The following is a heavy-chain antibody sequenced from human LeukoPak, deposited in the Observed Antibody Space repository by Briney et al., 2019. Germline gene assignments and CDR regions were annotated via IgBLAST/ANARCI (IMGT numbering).Heavy chain of an antibody. J-gene: IGHJ4*02. CDR3: AREGLLWFGDRNLRKGFDY. CDR2: IIPIFGTA. Sequence: ASVKVSCKASGGTFSSYAISWVRQAPGQGLEWMGGIIPIFGTANYAQKFQGRVTITADESTSTAYMELSSLRSEDTAVYYCAREGLLWFGDRNLRKGFDYWGQGTLVTVSS. CDR1: GGTFSSYA. V-gene: IGHV1-69*13. D-gene: IGHD3-10*01.